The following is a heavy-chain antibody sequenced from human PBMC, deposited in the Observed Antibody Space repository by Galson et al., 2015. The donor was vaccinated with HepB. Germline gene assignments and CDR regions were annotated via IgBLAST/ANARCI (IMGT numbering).Heavy chain of an antibody. CDR2: ISSSSSYI. CDR1: GFTSSSYS. V-gene: IGHV3-21*04. D-gene: IGHD6-13*01. Sequence: SLRLSCAASGFTSSSYSMNWVRQAPGKGLEWVSSISSSSSYIYYADSVKGRFTISRDNAKNSLYLQMNSLRAEDTALYYCAKDGYSSSWYGGYYYYYYMDVWGKGTTVTVSS. J-gene: IGHJ6*03. CDR3: AKDGYSSSWYGGYYYYYYMDV.